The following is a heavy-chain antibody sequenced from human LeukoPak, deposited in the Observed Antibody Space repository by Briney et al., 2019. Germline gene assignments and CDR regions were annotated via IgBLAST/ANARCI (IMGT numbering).Heavy chain of an antibody. CDR3: ARGGATTFGLWGNAFDI. V-gene: IGHV3-7*01. D-gene: IGHD3-3*01. CDR2: IKEDGSEM. J-gene: IGHJ3*02. CDR1: RFTFTSSW. Sequence: PGGSLRLSCVASRFTFTSSWMSWVRQAPGKGLEWVANIKEDGSEMFYMDSVKGRFTISRDNAKNSLYLQMNSLRAEDTAVYYCARGGATTFGLWGNAFDIWGQGTMVTVSS.